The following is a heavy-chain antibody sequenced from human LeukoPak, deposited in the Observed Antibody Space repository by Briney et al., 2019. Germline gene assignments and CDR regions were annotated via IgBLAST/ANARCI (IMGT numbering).Heavy chain of an antibody. CDR2: INHSGST. CDR1: GGSFSGYY. Sequence: SETLSLTCAVYGGSFSGYYWSWIRQPPGKGLEWIGEINHSGSTNYNPSLKSRVTISVDTSKNQFSLKLSSVTAADTAVYYCARRVYTYYFDYWGQGTLVTVSS. CDR3: ARRVYTYYFDY. D-gene: IGHD3-10*01. J-gene: IGHJ4*02. V-gene: IGHV4-34*01.